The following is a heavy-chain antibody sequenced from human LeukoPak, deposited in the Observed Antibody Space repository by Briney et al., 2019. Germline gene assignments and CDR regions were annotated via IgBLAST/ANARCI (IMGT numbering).Heavy chain of an antibody. J-gene: IGHJ2*01. CDR3: ARDRSKQQLVLESFDL. Sequence: ASVKVSCKASGYTFTSYGISWVRQAPGQGLEWMGWISAYNGNTNYAQKLQGRVTMTTDTSTSTAYMELRSLRSDDTAVYYCARDRSKQQLVLESFDLWGRGTLVTVSS. V-gene: IGHV1-18*01. D-gene: IGHD6-13*01. CDR1: GYTFTSYG. CDR2: ISAYNGNT.